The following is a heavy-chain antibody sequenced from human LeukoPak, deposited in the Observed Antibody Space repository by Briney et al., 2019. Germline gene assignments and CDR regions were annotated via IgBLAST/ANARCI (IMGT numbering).Heavy chain of an antibody. J-gene: IGHJ5*02. D-gene: IGHD5-12*01. V-gene: IGHV1-8*01. Sequence: ASVTLSCKASGSSFTDYDINWVRHTTGQGLEWMGWMNPNSGNTDYAQNFQGRVTMTTDTSISTAYMELSGLRSEDTAIYYCAGGWEPYDYFFDPWGQGTLVTVSS. CDR3: AGGWEPYDYFFDP. CDR2: MNPNSGNT. CDR1: GSSFTDYD.